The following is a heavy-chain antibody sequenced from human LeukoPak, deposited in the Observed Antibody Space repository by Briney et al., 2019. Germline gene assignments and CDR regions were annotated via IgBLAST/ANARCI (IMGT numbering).Heavy chain of an antibody. CDR3: AKGREWGFSDY. D-gene: IGHD3-3*01. J-gene: IGHJ4*02. CDR1: GFTFSSYA. CDR2: ISGSGGST. Sequence: GGSLRLSCAASGFTFSSYAMSWVRHAPGKGLEWVSAISGSGGSTYYADSVTGRFTISRDNSKNTLYLQMNSLRAEDTAVYYCAKGREWGFSDYWGQGTLVTVSS. V-gene: IGHV3-23*01.